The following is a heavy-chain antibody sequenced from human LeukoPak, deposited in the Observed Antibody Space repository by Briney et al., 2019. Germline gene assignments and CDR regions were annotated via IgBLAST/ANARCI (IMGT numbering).Heavy chain of an antibody. CDR3: ARGRSYYYDSSGYYYYRWFDP. D-gene: IGHD3-22*01. V-gene: IGHV4-34*01. Sequence: PSETLSLTCAVYGGSFSGYYWSWIRQPPGKGLEWIGEINHSGSTNYNPSLKSRVTISVDTSKNQFSLKLSSVTAADTAVYYCARGRSYYYDSSGYYYYRWFDPWGQGTLVTVSS. CDR2: INHSGST. J-gene: IGHJ5*02. CDR1: GGSFSGYY.